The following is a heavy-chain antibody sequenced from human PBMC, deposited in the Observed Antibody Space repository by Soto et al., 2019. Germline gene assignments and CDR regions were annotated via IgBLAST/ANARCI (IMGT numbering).Heavy chain of an antibody. CDR1: GGSISSGGYS. Sequence: SETLSLTCAVSGGSISSGGYSWSWLRQPPWKGLEGIGYIYHSGSTYYNPSLKSRVTISVDRSKNQFSLKLSSVTAADTAVYYCARVSSGWYRGYFDYWGQGTLVTVSS. D-gene: IGHD6-19*01. CDR2: IYHSGST. V-gene: IGHV4-30-2*01. J-gene: IGHJ4*02. CDR3: ARVSSGWYRGYFDY.